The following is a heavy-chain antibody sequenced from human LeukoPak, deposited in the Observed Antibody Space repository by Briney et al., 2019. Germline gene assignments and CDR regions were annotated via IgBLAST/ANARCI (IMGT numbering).Heavy chain of an antibody. CDR3: ARYFGDYDAFDI. CDR2: INPNSGGT. Sequence: ASVKVSCKASGYTFTGYYMHWVRQAPGQGLEWMGRINPNSGGTNYAQKFQGRVTMTRDTSISTAYMELSRLRSEDTAVYYCARYFGDYDAFDIWGQGTMVTVSS. J-gene: IGHJ3*02. V-gene: IGHV1-2*06. CDR1: GYTFTGYY. D-gene: IGHD4-17*01.